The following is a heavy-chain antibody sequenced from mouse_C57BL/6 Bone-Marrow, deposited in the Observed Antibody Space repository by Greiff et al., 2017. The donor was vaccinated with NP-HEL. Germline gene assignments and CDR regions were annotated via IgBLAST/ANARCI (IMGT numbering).Heavy chain of an antibody. V-gene: IGHV1-50*01. CDR1: GYTFTSYW. Sequence: VQLQQSGAELVKPGASVKLSCKASGYTFTSYWMQWVKQRPGQGLEWIGEIDPSDSYTNYNQKFKGKATLTVDTSSSTAYMQLSSLTSEDSAVYYCARFITTVVAYYFDYWGQGTTLTVSS. CDR3: ARFITTVVAYYFDY. D-gene: IGHD1-1*01. J-gene: IGHJ2*01. CDR2: IDPSDSYT.